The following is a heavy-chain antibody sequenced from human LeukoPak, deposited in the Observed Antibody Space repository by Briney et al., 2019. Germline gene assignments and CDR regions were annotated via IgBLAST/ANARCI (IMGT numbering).Heavy chain of an antibody. V-gene: IGHV1-69*05. D-gene: IGHD3-9*01. CDR1: GGTFSSYA. J-gene: IGHJ3*02. Sequence: EASVKVSCKASGGTFSSYAISWVRQAPGQGLEWMGRIIPISGTANYAQKFQGRVTITTDESTSTAYMELSSLRSEDTAVYYCARHPLDYDILTGYYIEDAFDIWGQGTMVTVSS. CDR2: IIPISGTA. CDR3: ARHPLDYDILTGYYIEDAFDI.